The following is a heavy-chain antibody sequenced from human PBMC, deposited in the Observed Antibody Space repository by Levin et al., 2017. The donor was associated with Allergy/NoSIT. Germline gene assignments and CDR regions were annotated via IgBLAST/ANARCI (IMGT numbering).Heavy chain of an antibody. Sequence: KISCKASGGTFSSYAISWVRQAPGQGLEWMGGIIPIFGTANYAQKFQGRVTITADESTSTAYMELSSLRSEDTAVYYCARDRLSQSTDLRYYYYGMDVWGQGTTVTVSS. D-gene: IGHD3-16*01. CDR1: GGTFSSYA. CDR3: ARDRLSQSTDLRYYYYGMDV. J-gene: IGHJ6*02. CDR2: IIPIFGTA. V-gene: IGHV1-69*01.